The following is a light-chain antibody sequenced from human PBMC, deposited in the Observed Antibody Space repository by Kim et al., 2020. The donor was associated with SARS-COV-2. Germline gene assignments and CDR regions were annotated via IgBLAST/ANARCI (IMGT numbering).Light chain of an antibody. J-gene: IGKJ2*01. CDR1: QSLNNY. V-gene: IGKV3-15*01. CDR2: GVY. Sequence: SVSPGERATLSCRASQSLNNYLAWYQQKPGQAPRLLIYGVYTRASGVPARFSGSGSGTEFTLTISSLQSEDSAVYYCQQHNGWPLTFGQGTKLEI. CDR3: QQHNGWPLT.